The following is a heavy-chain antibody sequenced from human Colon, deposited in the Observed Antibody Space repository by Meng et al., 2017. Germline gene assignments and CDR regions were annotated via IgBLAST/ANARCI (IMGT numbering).Heavy chain of an antibody. Sequence: GGSLRLSCAASGFTFSDYWMHWVRQAPGKGLVWVSRINSDGSRTVYADSVQGRFTISRDNAKNTLYLLMNSLRVEDTAVYYCALERREKMFDFWGQGTLGTVSS. D-gene: IGHD1-1*01. V-gene: IGHV3-74*01. J-gene: IGHJ4*02. CDR3: ALERREKMFDF. CDR1: GFTFSDYW. CDR2: INSDGSRT.